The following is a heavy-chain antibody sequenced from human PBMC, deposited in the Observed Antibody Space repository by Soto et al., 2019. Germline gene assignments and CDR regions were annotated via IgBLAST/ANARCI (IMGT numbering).Heavy chain of an antibody. Sequence: SETLCRTCAVYGGSFSGYYWSWIRQPPGKGLEWIGEINHSGSTYYNPSLKSRVTISVYTSKNQFSLKMSCVTAADTAVYYCARGHQLTGNTNMHFIRSYYYGLDVCDQGPRVTVSS. D-gene: IGHD1-20*01. CDR2: INHSGST. V-gene: IGHV4-34*01. CDR1: GGSFSGYY. J-gene: IGHJ6*02. CDR3: ARGHQLTGNTNMHFIRSYYYGLDV.